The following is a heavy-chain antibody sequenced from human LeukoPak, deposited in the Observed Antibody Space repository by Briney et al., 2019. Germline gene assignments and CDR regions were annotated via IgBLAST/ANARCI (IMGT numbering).Heavy chain of an antibody. J-gene: IGHJ4*02. Sequence: GGSLRLSCAASGFTFSSYSMNWVRQAPGKGLEWVSYISSSSSTIYYADSVKGRFTISRDNAKNPLYLQMNSLRAEDTAVYYCARDLEMAYWGQGTLVTVSS. CDR1: GFTFSSYS. CDR3: ARDLEMAY. D-gene: IGHD5-24*01. V-gene: IGHV3-48*01. CDR2: ISSSSSTI.